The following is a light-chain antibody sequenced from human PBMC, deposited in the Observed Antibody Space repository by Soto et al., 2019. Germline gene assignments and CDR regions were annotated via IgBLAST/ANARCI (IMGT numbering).Light chain of an antibody. CDR3: SSYTRTKTLL. CDR2: EVT. CDR1: SSDVGGYNY. J-gene: IGLJ2*01. Sequence: QSALTQPASVSGSPGQSITISCTGTSSDVGGYNYVSWYQQHSGKAPKLMIYEVTNRPSGVSNRFSGSKSGNTASLTISGLQAEVEAEYYCSSYTRTKTLLFGGGTKVTVL. V-gene: IGLV2-14*01.